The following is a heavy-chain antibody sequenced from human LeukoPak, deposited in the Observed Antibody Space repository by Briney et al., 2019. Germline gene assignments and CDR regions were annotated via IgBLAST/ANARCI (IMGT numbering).Heavy chain of an antibody. V-gene: IGHV4-39*01. J-gene: IGHJ4*02. CDR1: GGSISSSSYY. D-gene: IGHD3-3*01. Sequence: SETLSLTCTVYGGSISSSSYYWGWIRQPPGKGLEWIGSIYYSRSTYYNPSLKCRVTISVETTKNKFTLKLSSVTAADTAVYYCARQKGQYYDFWSGYYTAEFDYWGQGTLVTVSS. CDR2: IYYSRST. CDR3: ARQKGQYYDFWSGYYTAEFDY.